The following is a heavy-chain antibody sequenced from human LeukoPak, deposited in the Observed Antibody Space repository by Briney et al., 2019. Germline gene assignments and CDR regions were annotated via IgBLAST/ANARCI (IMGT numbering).Heavy chain of an antibody. CDR1: GFTFSSYW. V-gene: IGHV3-7*01. J-gene: IGHJ5*02. CDR2: IKQDGSEK. Sequence: GGSLRLSCAASGFTFSSYWMSWVRQAPGKGLEWVASIKQDGSEKYYVDSVKGRFTISRDNAKDSLYLQMNSLRAEDTALYYCARAPGEGWFDPWGQGTLVTVSS. CDR3: ARAPGEGWFDP. D-gene: IGHD4-17*01.